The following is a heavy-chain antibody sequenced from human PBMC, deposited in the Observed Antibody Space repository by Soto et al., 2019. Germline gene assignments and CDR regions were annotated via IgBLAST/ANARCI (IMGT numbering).Heavy chain of an antibody. CDR1: GFTFSNFW. CDR3: AGGAGWEPGY. Sequence: EVQLVESGGGLVQPGGSLRLSCAASGFTFSNFWMTWVRQAPGKGLEWVANIKEDGSVKHYVDSVKGRFTISRDTAKNSLYLQMNSLRADDTAVYYCAGGAGWEPGYWGQGTLVTVST. J-gene: IGHJ4*02. V-gene: IGHV3-7*05. D-gene: IGHD1-26*01. CDR2: IKEDGSVK.